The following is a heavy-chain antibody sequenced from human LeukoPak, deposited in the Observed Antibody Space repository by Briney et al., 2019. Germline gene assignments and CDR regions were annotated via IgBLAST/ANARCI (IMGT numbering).Heavy chain of an antibody. Sequence: GGSLRLSCAASGFTFSSYDMHWVRQAPGKGLEWVAVILYDGSNKYYADSVKGRFTISRDNSKNTLYLQMNSLRAEDTAVYYCARVDGIAMAPDDAFDVWGQGTMVTVSS. V-gene: IGHV3-30*03. D-gene: IGHD6-19*01. CDR3: ARVDGIAMAPDDAFDV. CDR1: GFTFSSYD. J-gene: IGHJ3*01. CDR2: ILYDGSNK.